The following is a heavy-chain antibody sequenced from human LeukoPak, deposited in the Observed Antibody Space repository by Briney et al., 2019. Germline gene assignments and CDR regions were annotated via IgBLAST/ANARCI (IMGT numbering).Heavy chain of an antibody. CDR3: ARGLGLAAAGPWGWFDP. CDR1: GYTFTGYY. J-gene: IGHJ5*02. V-gene: IGHV1-2*02. Sequence: ASVKVSCKASGYTFTGYYMHWVRQAPEQGLEWMGWINPNSGGTNYAQKFQGRVTMTRDTSISTAYMELSRLRSDDTAVYYCARGLGLAAAGPWGWFDPWGQGTLVTVSS. CDR2: INPNSGGT. D-gene: IGHD6-13*01.